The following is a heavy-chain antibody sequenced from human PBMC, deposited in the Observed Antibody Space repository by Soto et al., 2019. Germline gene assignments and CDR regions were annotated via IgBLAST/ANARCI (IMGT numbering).Heavy chain of an antibody. D-gene: IGHD2-21*02. CDR3: AREVVTETTLGYFDF. Sequence: ASVKVSCKASGGSFSSDAITWVRQAPGQGLEWIGEIIPMLDTTNYAPEFQGRVTITADTATTTVYMEVNRLTPDDTAVYYCAREVVTETTLGYFDFWGQGALVTVSS. J-gene: IGHJ4*02. CDR2: IIPMLDTT. CDR1: GGSFSSDA. V-gene: IGHV1-69*10.